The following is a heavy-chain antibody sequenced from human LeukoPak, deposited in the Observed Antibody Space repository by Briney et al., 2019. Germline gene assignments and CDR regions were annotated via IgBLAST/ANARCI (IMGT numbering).Heavy chain of an antibody. CDR2: IRSKANSYAT. D-gene: IGHD2-2*01. Sequence: GSLRLSCAASGFTFSGSAMQWVRQASGKGLEWVGRIRSKANSYATAYAASVKGGSTISRDDSKNTAYLQMNSLKTEDTAVYYCTRSVVVPAAPNTYNWFDPWGQGTLVTVSS. V-gene: IGHV3-73*01. CDR3: TRSVVVPAAPNTYNWFDP. J-gene: IGHJ5*02. CDR1: GFTFSGSA.